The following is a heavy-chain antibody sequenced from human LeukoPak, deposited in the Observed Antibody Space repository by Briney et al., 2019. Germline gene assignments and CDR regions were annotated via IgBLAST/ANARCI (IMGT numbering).Heavy chain of an antibody. J-gene: IGHJ4*02. CDR1: GFTFSSYA. CDR3: AKGNTIVVVPAAVDY. CDR2: ISYDGSNK. Sequence: GGSLRLSCAASGFTFSSYAMHWVRQAPGKGLEWVAVISYDGSNKYYADSVKGRFTISRDNSKNTLYLQMNSLRAEDTAVYYCAKGNTIVVVPAAVDYWGQGTLVTVSS. V-gene: IGHV3-30*04. D-gene: IGHD2-2*01.